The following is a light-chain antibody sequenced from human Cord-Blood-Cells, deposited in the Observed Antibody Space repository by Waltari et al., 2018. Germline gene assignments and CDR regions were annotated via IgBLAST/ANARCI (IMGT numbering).Light chain of an antibody. CDR3: QQYYSTPRT. Sequence: DIVMTQSPDSLAVSLGERATINCKSSQSVLYSSNNKNYLAWYQQKPGQPPKLLIYWASTQESGVPDRFSGSGSGTDFTLTISSLQAEDVAVYYCQQYYSTPRTFGGGTKVEIK. CDR2: WAS. CDR1: QSVLYSSNNKNY. J-gene: IGKJ4*01. V-gene: IGKV4-1*01.